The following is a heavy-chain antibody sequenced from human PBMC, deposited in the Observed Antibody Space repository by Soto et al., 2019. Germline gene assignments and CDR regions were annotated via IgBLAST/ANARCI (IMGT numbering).Heavy chain of an antibody. Sequence: QVQLVQSGAEVKKPGSSVKVSCKASGGTFSSYAISWVRQAPGQGLEWMGGIIPIFGTANYAQKFQGRVTITADKSTGTAHMELSSLRSEDTAVYYCASGYCSGGSCYPFPDYFDYWGQGTLVTVSS. CDR3: ASGYCSGGSCYPFPDYFDY. D-gene: IGHD2-15*01. CDR2: IIPIFGTA. CDR1: GGTFSSYA. V-gene: IGHV1-69*06. J-gene: IGHJ4*02.